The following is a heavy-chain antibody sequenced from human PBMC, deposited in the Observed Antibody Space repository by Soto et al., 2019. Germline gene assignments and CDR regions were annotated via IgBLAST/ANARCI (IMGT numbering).Heavy chain of an antibody. J-gene: IGHJ5*02. CDR2: IYYSGST. Sequence: SETLSLTCTVSGGSTSSSRYYWGWIRQPPGKRLEWIGSIYYSGSTYYNPSLKSRVTISVDTSKNQLSLPLSSVTAAATAVYYCARTTPLGRGSLWLDPCGQGTLVTVSS. CDR1: GGSTSSSRYY. CDR3: ARTTPLGRGSLWLDP. D-gene: IGHD1-26*01. V-gene: IGHV4-39*01.